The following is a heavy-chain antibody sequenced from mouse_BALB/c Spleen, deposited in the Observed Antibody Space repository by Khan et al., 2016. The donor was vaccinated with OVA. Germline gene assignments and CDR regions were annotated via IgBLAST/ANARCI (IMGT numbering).Heavy chain of an antibody. D-gene: IGHD1-1*01. J-gene: IGHJ2*01. CDR3: TRDRNYYGSSFYFDY. CDR1: GFAFSSYS. V-gene: IGHV5-6-4*01. Sequence: EVELVESGGGLVKPGGSLKLSCAASGFAFSSYSMSWVRQTPEKRLEWVATITSGGSYTYYPDSVKGRFTISRDNAKNPLYLQMSSLKSEDTGMYYCTRDRNYYGSSFYFDYWGQGTTLTGSS. CDR2: ITSGGSYT.